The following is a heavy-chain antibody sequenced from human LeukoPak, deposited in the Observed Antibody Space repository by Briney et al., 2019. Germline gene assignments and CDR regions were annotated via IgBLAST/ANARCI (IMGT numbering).Heavy chain of an antibody. CDR3: AKDYRTFGLLDS. CDR2: ISNGASTI. Sequence: GGSLRLSCAASGFSFSDYYMGWIRQAPGKGLEWVSYISNGASTIYYVDSVKGRFTISRDNAKNSLYLQMNSLRAEDTGVYYCAKDYRTFGLLDSWGQGALVTVPS. V-gene: IGHV3-11*01. J-gene: IGHJ4*02. D-gene: IGHD3-10*01. CDR1: GFSFSDYY.